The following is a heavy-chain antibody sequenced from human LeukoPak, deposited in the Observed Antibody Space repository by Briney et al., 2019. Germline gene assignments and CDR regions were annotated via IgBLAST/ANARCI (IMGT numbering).Heavy chain of an antibody. CDR3: ARAPPSGVRGVIPHFDY. Sequence: ASVKVSCKASGYTFTSYYMHWVRQAPGQGLEWMGITNPSGGSTNYAQKFQGRVTMTRDTSTSTVYMELSSLRSEDTAVYYCARAPPSGVRGVIPHFDYWGQGTLVTVSS. J-gene: IGHJ4*02. CDR1: GYTFTSYY. D-gene: IGHD3-10*01. V-gene: IGHV1-46*01. CDR2: TNPSGGST.